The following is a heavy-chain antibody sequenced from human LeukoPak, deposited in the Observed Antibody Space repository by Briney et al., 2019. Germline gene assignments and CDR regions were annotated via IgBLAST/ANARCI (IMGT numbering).Heavy chain of an antibody. J-gene: IGHJ4*02. CDR2: IHSDGSST. Sequence: AGGSLRLSCAASDFTFSNYAMHWVRQAPGKGLVWISHIHSDGSSTSYADSVTGRFTISRDDAKNMVYLQMNGLRTEDTAVYYCARGGSGCFDYWGQGSLVTVSS. V-gene: IGHV3-74*01. CDR3: ARGGSGCFDY. CDR1: DFTFSNYA. D-gene: IGHD6-19*01.